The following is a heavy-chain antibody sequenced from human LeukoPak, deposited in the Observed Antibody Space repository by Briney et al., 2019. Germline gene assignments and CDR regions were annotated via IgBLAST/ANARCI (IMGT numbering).Heavy chain of an antibody. CDR3: ARGSGYSSGEWYFDY. Sequence: GGSLRLSCAASGFTFSSYWMHWVRQAPGMGLVWVSRINSDGSSRSYADSVKGRLTISRDNSKNTLYLQMNSLRAEDTAVYYCARGSGYSSGEWYFDYWGQGTLVTVSS. CDR1: GFTFSSYW. J-gene: IGHJ4*02. V-gene: IGHV3-74*01. CDR2: INSDGSSR. D-gene: IGHD6-19*01.